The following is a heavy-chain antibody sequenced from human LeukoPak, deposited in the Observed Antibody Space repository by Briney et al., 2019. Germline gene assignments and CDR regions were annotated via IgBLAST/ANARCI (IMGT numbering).Heavy chain of an antibody. CDR2: IYYSGST. V-gene: IGHV4-59*01. CDR3: ARGRSGSYYGMDV. Sequence: SETLSLTCTVSGGSISSCYWSWIRQPPGKGLEWIGYIYYSGSTNYNPSLKSRVTISVDTSKNQFSLKLSSVTAADTAVYYCARGRSGSYYGMDVWGQGTTVTVSS. CDR1: GGSISSCY. D-gene: IGHD1-26*01. J-gene: IGHJ6*02.